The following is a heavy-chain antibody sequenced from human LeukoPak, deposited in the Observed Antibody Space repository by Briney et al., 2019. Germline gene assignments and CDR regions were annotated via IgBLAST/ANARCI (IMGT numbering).Heavy chain of an antibody. Sequence: GGSLRLSCAASGFSFSNYGMHWVRQAPGKGLEWVAFIHYDVSKKFYTDSVKGRFTISKDNPKNTVYLQMNSLGAEDTAVYYCAKDQCSSPSCDGSPGYWGQGTLVTVSS. CDR1: GFSFSNYG. CDR2: IHYDVSKK. V-gene: IGHV3-30*02. J-gene: IGHJ4*02. CDR3: AKDQCSSPSCDGSPGY. D-gene: IGHD2-2*01.